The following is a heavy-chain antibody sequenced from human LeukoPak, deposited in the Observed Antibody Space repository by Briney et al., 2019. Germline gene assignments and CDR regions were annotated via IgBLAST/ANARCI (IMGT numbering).Heavy chain of an antibody. CDR2: IYTSGST. D-gene: IGHD2-15*01. J-gene: IGHJ4*02. CDR3: ARDPGGYCSGGSCYPHY. Sequence: KASETLSLTCTVSGGSISSHYWSWIRQPAGKGLEWIGRIYTSGSTNYNPSLKSRVTMSVDTSKNQFSLKLSSVTAADTAVYYCARDPGGYCSGGSCYPHYWGQGTLVTVSS. CDR1: GGSISSHY. V-gene: IGHV4-4*07.